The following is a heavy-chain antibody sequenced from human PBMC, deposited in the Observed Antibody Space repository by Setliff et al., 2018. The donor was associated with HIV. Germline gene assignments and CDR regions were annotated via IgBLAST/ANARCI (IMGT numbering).Heavy chain of an antibody. V-gene: IGHV4-34*01. Sequence: SETLSLTCAVFGGSFTDIGGSFTDYYWIWIRQPPGKGLEWIGEINHSGSTHYNPSLKSRFTISVDTSKNQFSLKLGSVTTAETAVYYCARHAYSSSWYSTGDYFDAWGKGTTVT. D-gene: IGHD6-13*01. CDR1: GGSFTDIGGSFTDYY. CDR2: INHSGST. J-gene: IGHJ6*03. CDR3: ARHAYSSSWYSTGDYFDA.